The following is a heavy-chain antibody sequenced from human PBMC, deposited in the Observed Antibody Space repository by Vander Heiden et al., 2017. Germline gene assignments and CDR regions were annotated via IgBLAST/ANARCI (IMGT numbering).Heavy chain of an antibody. D-gene: IGHD3-22*01. CDR1: GFTFSSYG. V-gene: IGHV3-33*01. Sequence: QVQLVESGGGVVQPGRSLRLSCAASGFTFSSYGVHWVRQAPGKGLEWVAVIWYDGSNKYYADSVKGRFTISRDNSKNTLYLQMNSLRAEDTAVYYCAREESGTYYYDSSGYFLYWGQGTLVTVSS. CDR3: AREESGTYYYDSSGYFLY. CDR2: IWYDGSNK. J-gene: IGHJ4*02.